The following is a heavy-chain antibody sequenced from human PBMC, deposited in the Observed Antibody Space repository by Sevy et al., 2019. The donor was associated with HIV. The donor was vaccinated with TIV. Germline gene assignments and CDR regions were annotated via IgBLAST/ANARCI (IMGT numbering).Heavy chain of an antibody. D-gene: IGHD2-2*01. V-gene: IGHV4-59*01. J-gene: IGHJ5*02. CDR3: ARDSTYCSSTSCYGEGFDP. Sequence: TLSLTCTVSGGSISSYYWSWIRQPPGKGLEWIGYIYYSGSTNYNPSLKSRVTISVDTSKNRFSLKLSSVTAADTAVYYCARDSTYCSSTSCYGEGFDPWGQGTLVTVSS. CDR2: IYYSGST. CDR1: GGSISSYY.